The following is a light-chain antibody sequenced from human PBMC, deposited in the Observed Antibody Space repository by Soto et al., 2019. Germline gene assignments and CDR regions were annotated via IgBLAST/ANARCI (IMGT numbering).Light chain of an antibody. J-gene: IGKJ1*01. V-gene: IGKV2-28*01. CDR1: QSLLHSNGYNY. CDR2: LGS. Sequence: DIVMTQSPLSLPVTPGEPASISCRSSQSLLHSNGYNYLDWYLQKPGQSPQLLIYLGSYRASGVPDRFSGSGPGTDFTLKISRVEAEDVGVYYCMQALQTRTFXQGTKVDIK. CDR3: MQALQTRT.